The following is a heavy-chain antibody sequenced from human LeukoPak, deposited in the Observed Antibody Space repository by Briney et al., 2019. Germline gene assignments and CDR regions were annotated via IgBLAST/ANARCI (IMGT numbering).Heavy chain of an antibody. CDR1: GGSISSYY. CDR2: IYTSGST. Sequence: SETLSLTCTVSGGSISSYYWSWIRQPAGRGLEWIGRIYTSGSTNYNPSLQSRVTMSVDTSKNQFSLKLSFVTAADTAVYYCARRTYCSSTSCYMETDAFDIWGQGTMVTVSS. D-gene: IGHD2-2*02. V-gene: IGHV4-4*07. CDR3: ARRTYCSSTSCYMETDAFDI. J-gene: IGHJ3*02.